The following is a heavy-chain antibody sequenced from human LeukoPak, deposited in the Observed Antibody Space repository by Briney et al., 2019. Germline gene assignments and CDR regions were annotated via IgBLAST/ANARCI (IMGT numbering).Heavy chain of an antibody. CDR2: ISHDGINA. D-gene: IGHD3-3*01. CDR3: AKDPYYDFWSDYYVY. CDR1: GLHFSGTA. J-gene: IGHJ4*02. V-gene: IGHV3-23*01. Sequence: GGSLRLSCAASGLHFSGTAMSWVRQAPGKGLEWVSAISHDGINAYYADSVKGRFTISRDNSKNTLYLQMNSLRAEDTAVYYCAKDPYYDFWSDYYVYWGQGTLVTVSS.